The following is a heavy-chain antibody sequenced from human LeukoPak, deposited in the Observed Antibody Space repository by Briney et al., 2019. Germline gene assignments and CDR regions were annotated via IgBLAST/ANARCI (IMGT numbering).Heavy chain of an antibody. CDR2: INPNSGGT. D-gene: IGHD2-2*01. V-gene: IGHV1-2*06. CDR1: GYTFTNYT. Sequence: ASVKVSCKASGYTFTNYTINWVRLAPGQGLEWMGRINPNSGGTNYAQKFQGRVTMTRDTSISTAYMELSRLRSDDTAVYYCARASCSSTSCNPHYWGQGTLVTVSS. CDR3: ARASCSSTSCNPHY. J-gene: IGHJ4*02.